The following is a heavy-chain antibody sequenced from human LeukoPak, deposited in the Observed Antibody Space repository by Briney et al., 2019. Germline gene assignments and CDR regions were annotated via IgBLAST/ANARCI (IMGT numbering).Heavy chain of an antibody. CDR3: ARDSPYSSSCGY. D-gene: IGHD6-13*01. J-gene: IGHJ4*02. Sequence: GASVKVSCKASGYTFTGYYMHWVRQAPGQGLEWMGRINPNSGGTNYARKFQGRVTMTRDTSISTAYMELSRLRSDDTAVYYCARDSPYSSSCGYRGQGTLVTVSS. CDR2: INPNSGGT. V-gene: IGHV1-2*06. CDR1: GYTFTGYY.